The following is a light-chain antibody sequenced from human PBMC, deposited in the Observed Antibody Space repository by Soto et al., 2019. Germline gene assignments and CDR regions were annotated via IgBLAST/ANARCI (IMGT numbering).Light chain of an antibody. V-gene: IGKV3-15*01. Sequence: EIVMTQSPATLSVSPGERATLSCRASQSVGSYLAWYQQKPGQAPRLLIYGASTRATDIPARFSGSGSGTEFTLTISSLQSEYFSVYSYQQYNHWPSITFGQWTRLEFK. CDR2: GAS. J-gene: IGKJ5*01. CDR1: QSVGSY. CDR3: QQYNHWPSIT.